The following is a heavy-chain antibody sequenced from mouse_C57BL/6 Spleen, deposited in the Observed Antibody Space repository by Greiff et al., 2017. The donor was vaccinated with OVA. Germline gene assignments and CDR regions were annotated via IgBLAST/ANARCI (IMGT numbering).Heavy chain of an antibody. D-gene: IGHD1-1*01. CDR3: AREGTTVVARSWYFDV. Sequence: EVKLMESGGGLVKPGGSLKLSCAASGFTFSSYAMSWVRQTPEKRLEWVATISDGGSYTYYPDNVTGRFTISRDNAKNNLYLQMSHLKSEDTAMYYCAREGTTVVARSWYFDVWGTGTTVTVSS. J-gene: IGHJ1*03. CDR2: ISDGGSYT. V-gene: IGHV5-4*01. CDR1: GFTFSSYA.